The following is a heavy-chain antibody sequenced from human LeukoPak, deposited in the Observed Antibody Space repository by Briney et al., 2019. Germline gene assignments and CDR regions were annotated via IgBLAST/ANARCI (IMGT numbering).Heavy chain of an antibody. CDR2: IKRDGSER. Sequence: PGGSLRLSCAASGLRFSDYWMSWVRQAPGKGLEWVASIKRDGSERNYVDSVKGRFVISRDNAKNSVYLQLNSLRAEDTAVYYCARQGYSYGYSLGYWGQGTLVTVSS. J-gene: IGHJ4*02. CDR1: GLRFSDYW. CDR3: ARQGYSYGYSLGY. V-gene: IGHV3-7*01. D-gene: IGHD5-18*01.